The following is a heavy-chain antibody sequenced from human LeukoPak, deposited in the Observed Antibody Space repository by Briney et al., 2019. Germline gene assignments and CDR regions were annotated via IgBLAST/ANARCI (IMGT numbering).Heavy chain of an antibody. CDR3: ARDPGPPRPAFDT. Sequence: SETLSLTCTVSGGSISSYYWSWIRQPAGKGLEWIGRIYTSGSTNYNPSLKSRVTISVDKSKNQFSLKLSSVTAADTAVYYCARDPGPPRPAFDTWGQGTMVTVSS. CDR2: IYTSGST. V-gene: IGHV4-4*07. CDR1: GGSISSYY. J-gene: IGHJ3*02.